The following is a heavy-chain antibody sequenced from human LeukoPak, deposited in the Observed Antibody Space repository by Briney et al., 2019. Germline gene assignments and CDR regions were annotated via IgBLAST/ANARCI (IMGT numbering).Heavy chain of an antibody. D-gene: IGHD6-13*01. V-gene: IGHV4-59*08. CDR2: SHYTGNT. CDR1: RGSLSDYY. J-gene: IGHJ4*02. CDR3: ARRGNFDY. Sequence: PETLSLTCAVSRGSLSDYYWSWIRQPPGKGLEWIGYSHYTGNTNYNPSLKRRVTISVDTSKHQFSLRLSSVTAADTAVYYCARRGNFDYWGQGTLVTVSS.